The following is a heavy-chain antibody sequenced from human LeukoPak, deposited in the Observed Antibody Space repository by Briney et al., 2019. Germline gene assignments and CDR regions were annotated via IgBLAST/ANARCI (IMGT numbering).Heavy chain of an antibody. J-gene: IGHJ4*02. CDR1: GFTLREYV. CDR3: ARAAYNWN. CDR2: IDPSGTAL. Sequence: GGSLRLSCAASGFTLREYVMSWVRQAPGKGLEWVSYIDPSGTALFYADSVKGRFTISRDNGKNSLYLQLRSLRADDTAVYYCARAAYNWNWGQGTLVTVSS. D-gene: IGHD1-20*01. V-gene: IGHV3-11*01.